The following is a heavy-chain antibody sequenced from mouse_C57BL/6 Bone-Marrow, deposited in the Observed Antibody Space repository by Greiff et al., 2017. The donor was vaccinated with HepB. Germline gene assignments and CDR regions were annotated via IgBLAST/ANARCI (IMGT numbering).Heavy chain of an antibody. CDR3: AREDYGADFDV. CDR2: IWSGGST. Sequence: VQLQQSGPGLVQPSQSLSITCTVSGFSLTSYGVHWVRQSPGKGLEWLGVIWSGGSTDYNAAFISRLSISKDNSKSQVFFKMNSLQADDTAIDYGAREDYGADFDVWGTGTTVTVSS. D-gene: IGHD1-1*01. CDR1: GFSLTSYG. V-gene: IGHV2-2*01. J-gene: IGHJ1*03.